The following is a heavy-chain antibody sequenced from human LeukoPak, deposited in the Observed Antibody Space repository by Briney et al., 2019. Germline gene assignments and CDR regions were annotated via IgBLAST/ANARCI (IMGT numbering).Heavy chain of an antibody. V-gene: IGHV4-59*02. CDR3: ARDSGTTGEVKFDP. D-gene: IGHD3-10*01. CDR2: IYYTGST. Sequence: SETLSLTCTVSGGSVSDYYWSWIRQSPGKGLEWIGYIYYTGSTSYNPSLRSRVTMSADTSKNQFSLKLSSVTAADTAVYYCARDSGTTGEVKFDPWGQGTLVTVSS. J-gene: IGHJ5*02. CDR1: GGSVSDYY.